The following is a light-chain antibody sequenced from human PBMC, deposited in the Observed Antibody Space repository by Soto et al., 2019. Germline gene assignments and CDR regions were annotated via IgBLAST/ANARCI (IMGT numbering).Light chain of an antibody. CDR1: RSNVGHNA. CDR2: HDD. V-gene: IGLV1-36*01. Sequence: SVLTQPPSVSEAPGQRVTISCSGSRSNVGHNAVSWFQQLPGKAPKLLIYHDDVRSSGVSDRISGSKSGTSVSLAINGLHSEDEGDYFCSGWYDSREGVVCVGGTKVTVL. CDR3: SGWYDSREGVV. J-gene: IGLJ3*02.